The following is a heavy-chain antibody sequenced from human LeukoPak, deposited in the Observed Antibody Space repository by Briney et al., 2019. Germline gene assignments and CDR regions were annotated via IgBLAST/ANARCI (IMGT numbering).Heavy chain of an antibody. CDR2: IKEDGSEK. D-gene: IGHD5-24*01. CDR3: ARDRGWLQFDY. CDR1: GFSFSSYW. V-gene: IGHV3-7*01. Sequence: PGGSLRLSCAASGFSFSSYWISWVRQAPGKGLDWVANIKEDGSEKYYVDSVKGRFTISRDNVKNSLYLQMNSLRAEDTAVYYCARDRGWLQFDYWGQGTLVTVSS. J-gene: IGHJ4*02.